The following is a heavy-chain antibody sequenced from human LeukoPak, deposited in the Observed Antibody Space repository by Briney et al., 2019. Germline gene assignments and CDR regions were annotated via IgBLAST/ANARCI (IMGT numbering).Heavy chain of an antibody. CDR2: IYSGGST. CDR3: ARGIRYDSSGYWPLAFDY. V-gene: IGHV3-66*02. J-gene: IGHJ4*02. D-gene: IGHD3-22*01. Sequence: GGAXRLSCAASGFTFSSDHMSWVRQAPGKGLEGVSVIYSGGSTYYSDYVKGGFTISRDNSKNTLYLQMNSLRAEDTAVYYCARGIRYDSSGYWPLAFDYWGQGTLVTVSS. CDR1: GFTFSSDH.